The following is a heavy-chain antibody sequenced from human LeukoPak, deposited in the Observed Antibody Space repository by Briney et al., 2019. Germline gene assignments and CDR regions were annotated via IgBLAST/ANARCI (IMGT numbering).Heavy chain of an antibody. Sequence: PSGTLSLTCAVSDGSVSSSNWWSWVRQPPGKGLEWIGEIYHSGTTNYHPSLKSRVTISVDKSKNQLSMNLSSVTDADTAVYYCARERAGATEGAFDIWGQGTMVTVSS. CDR1: DGSVSSSNW. V-gene: IGHV4-4*02. CDR2: IYHSGTT. D-gene: IGHD1-26*01. CDR3: ARERAGATEGAFDI. J-gene: IGHJ3*02.